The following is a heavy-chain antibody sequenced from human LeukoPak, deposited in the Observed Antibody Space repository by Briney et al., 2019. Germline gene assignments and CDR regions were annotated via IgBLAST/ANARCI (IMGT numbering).Heavy chain of an antibody. V-gene: IGHV3-15*01. D-gene: IGHD3-3*01. CDR1: GFTFSNAW. J-gene: IGHJ4*02. Sequence: GGSLRLSCAASGFTFSNAWMSWVRQAPGKGLEWVGHIKSKSDGGTTDYAAPVKGRFTISRDDSKNTLYLQMNSLKTEDTAVYYCTTGAYDFWSGYNPGGYWGQGTLVTVSS. CDR2: IKSKSDGGTT. CDR3: TTGAYDFWSGYNPGGY.